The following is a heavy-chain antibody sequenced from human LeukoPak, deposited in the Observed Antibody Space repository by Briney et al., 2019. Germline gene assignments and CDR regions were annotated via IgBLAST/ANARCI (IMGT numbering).Heavy chain of an antibody. D-gene: IGHD3-10*01. CDR1: GFTFSSYA. V-gene: IGHV3-23*01. Sequence: GGSLRLSCAASGFTFSSYAMSWVRQAPGKGLEWVSAISGSGGSTYYADSVKGRFTISRDNSKNTLYLQMNSLRAEDTAVYYCAKGRGPYYYYYMDVWGKGTTVTVSS. CDR3: AKGRGPYYYYYMDV. J-gene: IGHJ6*03. CDR2: ISGSGGST.